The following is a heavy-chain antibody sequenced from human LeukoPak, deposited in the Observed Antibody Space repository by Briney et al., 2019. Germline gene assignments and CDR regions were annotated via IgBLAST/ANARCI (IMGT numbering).Heavy chain of an antibody. V-gene: IGHV4-4*07. CDR2: LDTSGST. Sequence: SETLSLTCTVSGGSISSYYWSWIRQPAGKGLKWIGRLDTSGSTNYNPSLKSRVTMSGDTSKKQFSLKLSSVTAADTAVYYCASTTYYYDSSGYYFLDYWGQGTLVTVSS. CDR3: ASTTYYYDSSGYYFLDY. D-gene: IGHD3-22*01. CDR1: GGSISSYY. J-gene: IGHJ4*02.